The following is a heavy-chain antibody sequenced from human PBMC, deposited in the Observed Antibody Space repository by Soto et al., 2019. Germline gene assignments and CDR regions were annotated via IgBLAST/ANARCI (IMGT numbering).Heavy chain of an antibody. CDR3: AKASLSFWSGLDGMDV. CDR1: GFTFSSYA. J-gene: IGHJ6*02. CDR2: ISGSGGST. Sequence: PGGSLRLSCAASGFTFSSYAMSWVRQAPGKGLEWVSAISGSGGSTYYADSVKGRFTISRDNSKNTLYLQMNSLRAEDTAVYYCAKASLSFWSGLDGMDVWGQGTTVTVSS. D-gene: IGHD3-3*01. V-gene: IGHV3-23*01.